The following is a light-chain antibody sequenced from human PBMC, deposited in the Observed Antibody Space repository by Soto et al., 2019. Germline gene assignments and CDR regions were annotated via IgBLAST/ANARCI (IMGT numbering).Light chain of an antibody. Sequence: EIVLTQSPGTLSLSPGERATLSCRASQSFSSTYLAWYQQKPGQAPRLLIYGASSRATGIPDRFSGGGSGTDFSLTISRLDPEDFAVYYCQHHGSSPRYSFGQGTKLEI. CDR1: QSFSSTY. CDR3: QHHGSSPRYS. V-gene: IGKV3-20*01. J-gene: IGKJ2*03. CDR2: GAS.